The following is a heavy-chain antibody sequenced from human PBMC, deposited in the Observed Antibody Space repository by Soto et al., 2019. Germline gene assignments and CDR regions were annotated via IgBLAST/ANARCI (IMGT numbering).Heavy chain of an antibody. CDR3: ARGGSWFDF. D-gene: IGHD6-13*01. J-gene: IGHJ4*02. CDR2: ISNDGKTA. Sequence: EGSLRLSCSASGFNFRFYWMHWVRQAPGKGLVWVSRISNDGKTATYADSVEGRFTVSRDNTNNMVYLQMNSLTADDTGVYFCARGGSWFDFWGQGAVVTVSS. V-gene: IGHV3-74*01. CDR1: GFNFRFYW.